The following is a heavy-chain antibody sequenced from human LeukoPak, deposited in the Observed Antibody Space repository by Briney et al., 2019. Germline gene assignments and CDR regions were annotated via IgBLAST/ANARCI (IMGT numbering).Heavy chain of an antibody. CDR3: ARRARGSYATNWFDP. J-gene: IGHJ5*02. D-gene: IGHD1-26*01. CDR1: GYSISSDYY. V-gene: IGHV4-38-2*02. Sequence: MSSETLSLTCTVSGYSISSDYYWGWIRQPPGKGLEWVGSIYHTGTTYYNPSLKSRVTISVDTSKNQFSLKLSSVTAADTAVYYCARRARGSYATNWFDPWGQGTLVTVSS. CDR2: IYHTGTT.